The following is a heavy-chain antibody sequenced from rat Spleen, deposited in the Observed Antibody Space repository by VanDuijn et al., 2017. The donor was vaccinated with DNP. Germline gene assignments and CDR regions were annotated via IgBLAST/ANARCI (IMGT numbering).Heavy chain of an antibody. CDR3: VTHGSISSTSTGAMDV. CDR1: GFTFSDYS. CDR2: IVYDGSGT. Sequence: EVQLVESGGGLVQPERSLKLSCAASGFTFSDYSMAWVRQAPKKGLEWVATIVYDGSGTYYGDSVTGRFTISRDNAKNNLYLQMDNLRSEDTATYYCVTHGSISSTSTGAMDVWGQGTSVTVSS. V-gene: IGHV5S10*01. J-gene: IGHJ4*01. D-gene: IGHD1-5*01.